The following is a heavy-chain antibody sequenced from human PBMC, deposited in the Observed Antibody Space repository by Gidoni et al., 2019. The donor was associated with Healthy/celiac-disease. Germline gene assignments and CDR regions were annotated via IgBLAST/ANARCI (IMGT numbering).Heavy chain of an antibody. D-gene: IGHD3-16*02. CDR1: GGSISRYY. CDR2: IYYSGRT. V-gene: IGHV4-59*01. CDR3: ARGSCWVITFGGVILDAFDI. Sequence: QVQLQESGPGLVKPSETLSPTCTVSGGSISRYYWSWIRQPPGKGLAGIGYIYYSGRTHNNPSPKSRVTISVDTSKDPFPLKLSSVTAAETAVYYCARGSCWVITFGGVILDAFDIWGQGTMVTVSS. J-gene: IGHJ3*02.